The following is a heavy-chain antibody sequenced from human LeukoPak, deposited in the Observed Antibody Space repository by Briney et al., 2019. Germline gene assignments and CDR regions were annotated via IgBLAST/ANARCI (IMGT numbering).Heavy chain of an antibody. CDR3: ASSTAYYDSSAPDY. J-gene: IGHJ4*02. Sequence: PSETLSLTXAVSGYSISSGYYWGWIRQPPGKGLEWIGSIYHSGTTYYHPSLESRVTISIDTSKNQFSLNLNSVTAADTAVYYCASSTAYYDSSAPDYWGQGTLVTVSS. CDR1: GYSISSGYY. D-gene: IGHD3-22*01. CDR2: IYHSGTT. V-gene: IGHV4-38-2*01.